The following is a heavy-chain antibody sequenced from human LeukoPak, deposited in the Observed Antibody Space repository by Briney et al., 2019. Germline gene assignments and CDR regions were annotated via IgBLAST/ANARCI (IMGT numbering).Heavy chain of an antibody. CDR2: IYYSGST. V-gene: IGHV4-30-4*08. D-gene: IGHD3-3*01. CDR1: GGSISSGDYY. J-gene: IGHJ4*02. Sequence: SQTLSLTCTVSGGSISSGDYYWSWIRQPPGKGLEWIGYIYYSGSTYYNPSPKSRVTISVDTSKNQFSLKLSSVTAADTAVYYCARTYYDFWSGYSHRPPIDYWGQGTLVTVSS. CDR3: ARTYYDFWSGYSHRPPIDY.